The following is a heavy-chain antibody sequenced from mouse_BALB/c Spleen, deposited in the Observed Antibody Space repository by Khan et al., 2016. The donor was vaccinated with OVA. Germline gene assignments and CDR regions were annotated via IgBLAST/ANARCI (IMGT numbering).Heavy chain of an antibody. D-gene: IGHD2-1*01. V-gene: IGHV9-3-1*01. CDR3: ARSNGNYWFAY. Sequence: QIQLVQSGPELKKPGGTVKISCKASGYTLTNYGMNWVKQAPGKGLKWMGWINTYTGEPTYAEDFKGRIAFSLETSASTAYLQINNLKNEDTATYFCARSNGNYWFAYWGQGTLVTVSA. CDR2: INTYTGEP. J-gene: IGHJ3*01. CDR1: GYTLTNYG.